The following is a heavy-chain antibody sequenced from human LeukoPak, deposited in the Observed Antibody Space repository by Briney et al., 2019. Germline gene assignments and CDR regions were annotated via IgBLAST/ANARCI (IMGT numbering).Heavy chain of an antibody. CDR1: GFIFSSYA. CDR2: SEGST. CDR3: AKGIKSPGDP. V-gene: IGHV3-23*01. J-gene: IGHJ5*02. D-gene: IGHD2/OR15-2a*01. Sequence: GGSLRLSCAASGFIFSSYAMTWVRQAPGRGLEWVSASEGSTYYADSVKGRFTISRDNSKNTLYLEMNSLRADDTAIYYCAKGIKSPGDPWGQGTLVTVSS.